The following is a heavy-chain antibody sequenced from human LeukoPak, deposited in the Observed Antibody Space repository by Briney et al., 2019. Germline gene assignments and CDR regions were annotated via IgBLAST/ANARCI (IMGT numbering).Heavy chain of an antibody. J-gene: IGHJ4*02. CDR3: ARDFWSGYSISFDY. D-gene: IGHD3-3*01. V-gene: IGHV4-38-2*02. CDR1: GYSISSGYY. Sequence: ASDTLSLTCAVSGYSISSGYYWGWIRQPPEKGLEWIGSIYHSGSTYYNPSLKSRVTMSVDTSKNQFSLKLSSVTAADTAVYYCARDFWSGYSISFDYWGQGTLVTVSS. CDR2: IYHSGST.